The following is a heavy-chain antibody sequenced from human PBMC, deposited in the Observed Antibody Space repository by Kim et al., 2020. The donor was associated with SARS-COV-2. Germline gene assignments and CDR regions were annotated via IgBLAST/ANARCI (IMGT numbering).Heavy chain of an antibody. Sequence: SVKVSCKASGGTFSSFAISWVRQAPGQGLEWMGRIIPILDIPNYAQKFQGRVTITADTSTSTAYMELNSLRSEDTAVYYCARGQYYDVLTGYYNYFDYWGQGTLVIVSS. CDR1: GGTFSSFA. CDR3: ARGQYYDVLTGYYNYFDY. CDR2: IIPILDIP. D-gene: IGHD3-9*01. J-gene: IGHJ4*02. V-gene: IGHV1-69*04.